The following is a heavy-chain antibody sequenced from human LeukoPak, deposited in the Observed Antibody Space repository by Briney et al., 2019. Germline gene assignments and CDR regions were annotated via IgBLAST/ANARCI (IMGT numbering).Heavy chain of an antibody. CDR2: TSYRSKWYN. V-gene: IGHV6-1*01. CDR3: ARDPSTVTTSAYYYGMDV. Sequence: SQTLSLTCAISGDSVSSNSAAWNRIRQSPSRGLEWLGRTSYRSKWYNDYAVSVKSRITINPYTSKNQFSLQLNSVTPEDTAVYYCARDPSTVTTSAYYYGMDVWGQGTTVTVSS. J-gene: IGHJ6*02. D-gene: IGHD4-17*01. CDR1: GDSVSSNSAA.